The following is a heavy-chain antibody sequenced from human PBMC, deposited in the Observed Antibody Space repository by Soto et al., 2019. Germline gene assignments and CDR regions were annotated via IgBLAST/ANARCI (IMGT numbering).Heavy chain of an antibody. CDR3: ARSGYCSGGSCWRWFDP. Sequence: SETLSLTCAVYGGSFGGYYWSWIRQPPGKGLEWIGEINHSGSTNYNPSLKSRATISVDTSKNQFSLKLSSVTAADTAVYYCARSGYCSGGSCWRWFDPWGQGTLVTVSS. CDR2: INHSGST. CDR1: GGSFGGYY. V-gene: IGHV4-34*01. J-gene: IGHJ5*02. D-gene: IGHD2-15*01.